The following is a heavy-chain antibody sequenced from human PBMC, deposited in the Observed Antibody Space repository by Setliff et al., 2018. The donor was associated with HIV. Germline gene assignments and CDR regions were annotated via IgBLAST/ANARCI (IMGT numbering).Heavy chain of an antibody. D-gene: IGHD4-17*01. CDR2: IYYSGST. CDR1: GGSISSGGYY. V-gene: IGHV4-61*08. J-gene: IGHJ4*02. CDR3: AREIYGGNSRPFDY. Sequence: KTSETLSLTCTVSGGSISSGGYYWSWIRQHPGKGLEWMGFIYYSGSTYHNPSLNSRGTISVDTSKNQFSLKLTSVTAADTAVYYCAREIYGGNSRPFDYWGQGTLVTVSS.